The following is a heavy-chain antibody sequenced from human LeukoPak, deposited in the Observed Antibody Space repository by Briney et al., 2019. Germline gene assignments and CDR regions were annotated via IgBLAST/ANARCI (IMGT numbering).Heavy chain of an antibody. D-gene: IGHD2-21*01. CDR2: IYNSGST. J-gene: IGHJ4*02. V-gene: IGHV4-38-2*02. CDR3: ARGVVIAPQTFDY. Sequence: SETLSLTCTVSGYSISSGYFWGWIRQPPGKGLEWIGTIYNSGSTYYNASLESRVTISVDTSKNQFSLKLSSVTAADTAVYYCARGVVIAPQTFDYWGQGTLVTVSS. CDR1: GYSISSGYF.